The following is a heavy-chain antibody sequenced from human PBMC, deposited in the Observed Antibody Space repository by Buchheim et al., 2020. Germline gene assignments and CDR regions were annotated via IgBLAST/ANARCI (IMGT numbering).Heavy chain of an antibody. CDR1: GGSFSGYY. D-gene: IGHD1-1*01. CDR2: IHHAGGT. J-gene: IGHJ4*02. CDR3: VRLSSTTGAER. Sequence: QVQLRQWGAGLLKPSETLSLTCAVYGGSFSGYYWTWIRQAPGKGLEWIGEIHHAGGTKFNPSLGSRVTISEDTSKNQFSLKLSFVTAADTAVYYCVRLSSTTGAERWGQGTL. V-gene: IGHV4-34*01.